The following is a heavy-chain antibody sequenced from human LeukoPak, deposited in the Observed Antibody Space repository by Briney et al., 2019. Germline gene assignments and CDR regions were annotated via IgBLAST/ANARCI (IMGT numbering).Heavy chain of an antibody. D-gene: IGHD6-13*01. CDR2: ISYDGSNK. Sequence: GGSLRLSCAASGFTFSSYGMHWVRQAPGKGLEGVAVISYDGSNKYYADSVKGRFTISRDNSKDTLYLQMNSLRAEDTAVYYCAKEGAAADLPDWGQGTLVTVSS. J-gene: IGHJ4*02. CDR1: GFTFSSYG. V-gene: IGHV3-30*18. CDR3: AKEGAAADLPD.